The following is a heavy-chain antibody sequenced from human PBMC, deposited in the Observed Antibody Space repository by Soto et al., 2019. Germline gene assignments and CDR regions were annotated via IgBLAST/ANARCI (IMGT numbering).Heavy chain of an antibody. CDR3: ARPATPYYYYYGMDV. Sequence: PGGSLRLSCAASGFTFSHYYMSWIRQAPGKGLEWVSYISSSGSTIYYADSVKGRFTISRDNAKNSLYLQMNSLRAEDTAVYYCARPATPYYYYYGMDVWGQGTTVTVSS. CDR1: GFTFSHYY. D-gene: IGHD2-15*01. V-gene: IGHV3-11*01. CDR2: ISSSGSTI. J-gene: IGHJ6*02.